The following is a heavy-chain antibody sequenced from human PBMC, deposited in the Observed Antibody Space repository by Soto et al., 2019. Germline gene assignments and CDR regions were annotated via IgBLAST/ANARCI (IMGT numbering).Heavy chain of an antibody. CDR1: GFTFSSYA. D-gene: IGHD4-17*01. V-gene: IGHV3-23*01. Sequence: GGSLRLSCAASGFTFSSYAMSWARQAPGKGLEWVSAISGSGGSTYYADSVKGRFTISRDNSKNTLYLQMNSLRAEDTAVYYCAIDYGDYEYYFDYWGQGTLVTVSS. CDR3: AIDYGDYEYYFDY. CDR2: ISGSGGST. J-gene: IGHJ4*02.